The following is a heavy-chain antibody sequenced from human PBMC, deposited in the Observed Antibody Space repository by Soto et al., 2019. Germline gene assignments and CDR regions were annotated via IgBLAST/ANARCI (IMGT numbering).Heavy chain of an antibody. CDR3: AKIRGDHDAFDI. CDR2: ISGSGGST. V-gene: IGHV3-23*01. J-gene: IGHJ3*02. CDR1: GFTFSSYA. D-gene: IGHD3-16*01. Sequence: GGSLRLSCAASGFTFSSYAMSWVRQAPGKGLEWVSAISGSGGSTYYADSVKGRFTISRDNSKNTLDLQMNSLRAEDTAVYYCAKIRGDHDAFDIWGQGTMVTVSS.